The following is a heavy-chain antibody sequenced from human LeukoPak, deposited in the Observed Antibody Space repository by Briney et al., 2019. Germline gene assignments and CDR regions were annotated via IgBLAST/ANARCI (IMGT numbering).Heavy chain of an antibody. V-gene: IGHV4-59*01. CDR2: IYYSGST. D-gene: IGHD6-19*01. CDR3: ARLSSGWYLDY. CDR1: GGSISTYY. Sequence: PSETLSLTCSVSGGSISTYYWSWIRQPPGRGLEWIGYIYYSGSTNYNPSLKSRVTISVDTSKNQFSLKLSSVTAADTAVYYCARLSSGWYLDYWGQGTLVTVSS. J-gene: IGHJ4*02.